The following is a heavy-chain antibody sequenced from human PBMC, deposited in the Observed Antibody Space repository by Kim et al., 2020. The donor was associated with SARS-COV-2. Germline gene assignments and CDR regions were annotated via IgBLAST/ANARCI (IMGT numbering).Heavy chain of an antibody. J-gene: IGHJ1*01. CDR3: ARRPVGVRGVF. CDR2: ISNSGST. V-gene: IGHV4-34*01. Sequence: SETLSLTCAVYGGSFSGYYWSWIRQPPGKGLEWIGEISNSGSTNYNPSLKSRVTISVDTSKNQFSLKLSSVTAADTAVYYCARRPVGVRGVFWRQGT. D-gene: IGHD3-10*01. CDR1: GGSFSGYY.